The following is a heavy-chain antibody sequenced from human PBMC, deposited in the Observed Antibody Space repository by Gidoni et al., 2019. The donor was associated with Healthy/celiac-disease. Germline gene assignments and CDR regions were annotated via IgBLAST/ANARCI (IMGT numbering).Heavy chain of an antibody. J-gene: IGHJ6*02. CDR1: GFTFSSYG. CDR3: ARDLSPLAAAGSYYYYGMDV. D-gene: IGHD6-13*01. V-gene: IGHV3-33*01. Sequence: QVQLVESGGGVVQPGRSLRLSCAASGFTFSSYGLHWVRQAPGKGLEWVAVIWYDGSNKYYADSVKGRFTISRDNSKNTLYLQMNSLRAEDTAVYYCARDLSPLAAAGSYYYYGMDVWGQGTTVTVSS. CDR2: IWYDGSNK.